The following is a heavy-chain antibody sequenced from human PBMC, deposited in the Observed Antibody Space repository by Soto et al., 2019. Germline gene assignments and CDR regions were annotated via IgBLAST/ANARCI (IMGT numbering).Heavy chain of an antibody. CDR1: GGSISSSSYY. V-gene: IGHV4-39*01. Sequence: QLQLQESGPGLVKPSETLSLTCTVSGGSISSSSYYWGWIRQPPGKGLEWIGSIYHSGSTYYNPSLKSRVTISVDTSKNQFSLKLSSVTAADTAVYYCARSIAARPNAYYYYYMDVWGKGTTVTVSS. CDR3: ARSIAARPNAYYYYYMDV. J-gene: IGHJ6*03. D-gene: IGHD6-6*01. CDR2: IYHSGST.